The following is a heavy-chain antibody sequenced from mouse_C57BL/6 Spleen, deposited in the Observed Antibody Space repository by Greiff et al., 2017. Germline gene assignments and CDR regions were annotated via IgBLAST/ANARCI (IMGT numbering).Heavy chain of an antibody. D-gene: IGHD1-1*01. J-gene: IGHJ4*01. CDR2: IWTGGGT. Sequence: VQVVESGPGLVAPSQSLSITCTVSGFSLTSYAISWVRQPPGKGLEWLGVIWTGGGTNYNSALKSRLSISKDNSKSQVFLKMNSLQTDDTARYYCARGGTVVAYYAMDYWGQGTSVTVSS. CDR1: GFSLTSYA. V-gene: IGHV2-9-1*01. CDR3: ARGGTVVAYYAMDY.